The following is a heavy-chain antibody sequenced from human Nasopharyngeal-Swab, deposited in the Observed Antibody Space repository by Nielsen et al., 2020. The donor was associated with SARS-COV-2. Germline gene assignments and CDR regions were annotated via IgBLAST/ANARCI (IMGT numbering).Heavy chain of an antibody. CDR2: VRQDAREQ. CDR1: GIPFRNHY. V-gene: IGHV3-7*04. D-gene: IGHD2-2*01. J-gene: IGHJ3*02. CDR3: AREGFTSGHAGTFDI. Sequence: GESLKISCAASGIPFRNHYITWVRQPPGKGLEWVANVRQDAREQFYADSVKGRFTISRDNAKNTVSLQMNSLRREDTAVYYCAREGFTSGHAGTFDIRGPGTMVTVSS.